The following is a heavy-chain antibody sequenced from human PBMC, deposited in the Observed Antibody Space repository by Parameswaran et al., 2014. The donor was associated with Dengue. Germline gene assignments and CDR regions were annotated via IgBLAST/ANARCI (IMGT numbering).Heavy chain of an antibody. CDR2: IKQDGSEK. D-gene: IGHD2-2*01. Sequence: QMPGKGLEWVANIKQDGSEKYYVDSVKGRFTISRDNAKNSLYLQMNSLRAEDTAVYYCARDSSPYCSSTSCYVFDGMDVWGQGTTVTVSS. V-gene: IGHV3-7*03. CDR3: ARDSSPYCSSTSCYVFDGMDV. J-gene: IGHJ6*02.